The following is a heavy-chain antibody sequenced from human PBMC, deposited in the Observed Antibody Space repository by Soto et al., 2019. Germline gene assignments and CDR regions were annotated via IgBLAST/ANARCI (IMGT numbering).Heavy chain of an antibody. V-gene: IGHV3-23*01. CDR3: AKDPAAIPRGAFNI. J-gene: IGHJ3*02. D-gene: IGHD2-2*01. Sequence: EVQLLESGGGLVKPGGSLRLSCAASGFTFSSYAMSWVRQAPGKGLEWVSAISGSGGSTDYAESVKGRFTISRDNSKNTVYLQMNSLRAEDTAVYYCAKDPAAIPRGAFNIWGKGTLVTVSS. CDR1: GFTFSSYA. CDR2: ISGSGGST.